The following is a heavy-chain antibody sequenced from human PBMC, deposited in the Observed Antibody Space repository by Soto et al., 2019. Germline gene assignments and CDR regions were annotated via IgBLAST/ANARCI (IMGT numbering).Heavy chain of an antibody. CDR2: ISSSSSYI. CDR1: GFTFSSYS. V-gene: IGHV3-21*01. Sequence: XGSLRLSCAASGFTFSSYSMNWVRQAPGKGLEWVSSISSSSSYIYYADSVKGRFTISRDNAKNSLYLQMNSLRAEDTAVYYCARDLEQWLPEDYWGQGTLVTVSS. CDR3: ARDLEQWLPEDY. J-gene: IGHJ4*02. D-gene: IGHD6-19*01.